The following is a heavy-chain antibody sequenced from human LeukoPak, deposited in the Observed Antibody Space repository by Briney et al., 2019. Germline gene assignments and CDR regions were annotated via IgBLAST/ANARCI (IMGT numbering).Heavy chain of an antibody. J-gene: IGHJ4*02. CDR3: QGRAMVTNDY. V-gene: IGHV3-30-3*01. Sequence: RLSCAXSGFTFSSYAMHWVRQAPGKGLEWVAVISYDGSNKYYADSVKGRFTISRDNSKNTLYLQMNSLRAEDTAVYYCQGRAMVTNDYWGQGTLVTVSS. CDR1: GFTFSSYA. D-gene: IGHD5-18*01. CDR2: ISYDGSNK.